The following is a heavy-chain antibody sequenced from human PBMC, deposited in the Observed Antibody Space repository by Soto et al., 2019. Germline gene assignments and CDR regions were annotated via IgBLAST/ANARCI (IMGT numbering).Heavy chain of an antibody. Sequence: SVKVSCKASGGTFSNRAITWVRQAPGQGLEGMGGILPIFGTPNYAQKVQGRLTISADEFSSTAYMELNILRSEDTAVYYCETPQDAMDTAMLKGLAHWGQGSLVTVSS. CDR3: ETPQDAMDTAMLKGLAH. V-gene: IGHV1-69*13. CDR1: GGTFSNRA. CDR2: ILPIFGTP. J-gene: IGHJ4*02. D-gene: IGHD5-18*01.